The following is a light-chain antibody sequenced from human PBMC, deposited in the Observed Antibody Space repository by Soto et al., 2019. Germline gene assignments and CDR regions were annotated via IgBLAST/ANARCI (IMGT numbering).Light chain of an antibody. CDR1: QSVLYSSNNKNY. J-gene: IGKJ3*01. Sequence: DIVMNQSSDSLALSLCESSTINCKSSQSVLYSSNNKNYLAWYQQKPGQPPKLLIYWASTRESGVPDRFSGSGSGTDFTLTISSLQAEDVAVYYCQQYYSTPLTFGPGTKVDI. CDR2: WAS. V-gene: IGKV4-1*01. CDR3: QQYYSTPLT.